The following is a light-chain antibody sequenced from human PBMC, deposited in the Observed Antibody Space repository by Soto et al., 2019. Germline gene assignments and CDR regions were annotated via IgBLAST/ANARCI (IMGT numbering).Light chain of an antibody. CDR2: DAS. Sequence: DIALTKYPASLSLSPSETPTLSCRASQSVSSYLAWYQQKPGQYPRLLIYDASNRATGIPARFSGSGSGTDFNLTISRLVTEDFAVYECQQRSNWTITFGQGTRLEIK. V-gene: IGKV3-11*01. CDR1: QSVSSY. CDR3: QQRSNWTIT. J-gene: IGKJ5*01.